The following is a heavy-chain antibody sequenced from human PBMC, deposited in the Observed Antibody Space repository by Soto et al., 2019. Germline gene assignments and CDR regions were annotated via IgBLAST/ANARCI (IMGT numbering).Heavy chain of an antibody. CDR1: GYTFTSYG. CDR2: INAGNGDT. V-gene: IGHV1-3*01. D-gene: IGHD3-10*01. CDR3: ARDTYYGSGSYNYFDY. Sequence: ASVKVSCKASGYTFTSYGISWVLQAPGQGLEWMGWINAGNGDTKYSQKFQGRVTITRDTSASTVYMELSSLRSEDTAVYYCARDTYYGSGSYNYFDYWGQGTPVTVSS. J-gene: IGHJ4*02.